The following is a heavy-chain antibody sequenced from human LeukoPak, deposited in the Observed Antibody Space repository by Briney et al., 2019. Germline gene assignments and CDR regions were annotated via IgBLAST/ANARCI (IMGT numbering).Heavy chain of an antibody. D-gene: IGHD1-1*01. J-gene: IGHJ5*02. CDR2: ITGDGSKT. Sequence: QPGGSLRLSCAASGFNFGNYALHWVRQAPGKGLEWVSLITGDGSKTYYADSVKGRFTISRDNSKNSLYLQMNSLRTEDTAFYFCAKDNWRNYYNCFEHWGRGTLVTVSS. V-gene: IGHV3-43*02. CDR1: GFNFGNYA. CDR3: AKDNWRNYYNCFEH.